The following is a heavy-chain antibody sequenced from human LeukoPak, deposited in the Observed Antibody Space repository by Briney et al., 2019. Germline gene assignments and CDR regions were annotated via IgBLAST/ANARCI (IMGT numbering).Heavy chain of an antibody. D-gene: IGHD3-22*01. J-gene: IGHJ4*02. V-gene: IGHV3-23*01. CDR3: ARDRGRYYDSRGFYWGYYFDS. CDR2: ISGSGDST. CDR1: GFTFSTYA. Sequence: GGSLRLSCAASGFTFSTYAVTWVRQAPGKGLEWVSTISGSGDSTYYADSVKGRFTISRDNSKDTLYLQTSSVRVDDTAVHYCARDRGRYYDSRGFYWGYYFDSWGQGILVTVST.